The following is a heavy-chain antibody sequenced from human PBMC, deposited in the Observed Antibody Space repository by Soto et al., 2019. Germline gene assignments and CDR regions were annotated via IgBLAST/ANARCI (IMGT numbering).Heavy chain of an antibody. CDR1: GDSISSYY. CDR2: ISYSGST. J-gene: IGHJ4*02. Sequence: QVQLQESGPGLVKPSETLSLTCTVSGDSISSYYGSWIRQPPGKGLEWIGYISYSGSTNYNPSLKSRVTISVDTSNNQFSLKLTSVTAADTALYYCARAESGWYMVYWGQGTLVTVSS. V-gene: IGHV4-59*01. D-gene: IGHD6-19*01. CDR3: ARAESGWYMVY.